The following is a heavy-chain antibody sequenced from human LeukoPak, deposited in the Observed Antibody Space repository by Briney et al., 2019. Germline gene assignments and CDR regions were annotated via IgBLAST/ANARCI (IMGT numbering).Heavy chain of an antibody. Sequence: SETLSLTCTVSGGSISSSSYYWGSIRQPPGRGLEWIGRIYYSGSTYYNPSLKSRVTISVDTSKNQFSLKLSSVTAADTAVYYCARRVGIGSSPGHWFDPWGQGTLVTVSS. V-gene: IGHV4-39*01. D-gene: IGHD6-13*01. CDR1: GGSISSSSYY. CDR2: IYYSGST. J-gene: IGHJ5*02. CDR3: ARRVGIGSSPGHWFDP.